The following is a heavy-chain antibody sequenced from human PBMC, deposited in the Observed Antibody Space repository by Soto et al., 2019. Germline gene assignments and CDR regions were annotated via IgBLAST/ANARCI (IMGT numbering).Heavy chain of an antibody. CDR1: GYSVSSAYY. J-gene: IGHJ4*02. CDR2: IYHRINT. CDR3: ARGGGWEYRDSSGCYDS. V-gene: IGHV4-38-2*01. D-gene: IGHD3-22*01. Sequence: SETLSLTCVVSGYSVSSAYYWGWIRQSPGKGLEWIASIYHRINTYYNPSLKGRVTISVDTSKNQVSLRVTSVTAADSAVYYCARGGGWEYRDSSGCYDSWGLGTLVIVSS.